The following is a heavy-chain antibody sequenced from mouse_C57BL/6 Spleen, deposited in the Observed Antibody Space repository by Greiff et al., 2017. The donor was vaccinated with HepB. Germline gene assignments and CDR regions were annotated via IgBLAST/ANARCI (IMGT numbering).Heavy chain of an antibody. CDR2: IDPSDSYT. Sequence: VQLQQPGAELVKPGASVKLSCKASGYTFTSYWMQWVKQRPGQGLEWIGEIDPSDSYTNYNQKFKGKATLTVDTSSSTAYMQLSSLTSEDSAVYYCARSTWYGTPFAYWGQGTLVTVSA. CDR3: ARSTWYGTPFAY. V-gene: IGHV1-50*01. J-gene: IGHJ3*01. CDR1: GYTFTSYW. D-gene: IGHD1-1*01.